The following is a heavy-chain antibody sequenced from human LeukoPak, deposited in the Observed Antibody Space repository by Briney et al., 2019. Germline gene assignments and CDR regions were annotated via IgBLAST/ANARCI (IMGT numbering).Heavy chain of an antibody. CDR2: TYYRSKWYN. CDR3: ARDGDIVVVVAAIDAFDI. Sequence: SQTLSLTCAISGDSVSSNSAAWNWIRQSPSRGLEWLGRTYYRSKWYNDYAVSVKSRITINPDTSKNQFSLQLNSVTPEDTAVYYCARDGDIVVVVAAIDAFDIWGQGTMVTVSS. CDR1: GDSVSSNSAA. J-gene: IGHJ3*02. D-gene: IGHD2-15*01. V-gene: IGHV6-1*01.